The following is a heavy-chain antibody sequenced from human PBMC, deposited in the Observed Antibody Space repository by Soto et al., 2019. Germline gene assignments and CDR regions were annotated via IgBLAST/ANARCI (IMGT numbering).Heavy chain of an antibody. CDR3: AREGYDSSGYYEHFDF. Sequence: EVHLVESGGDLVQPGGSLRLTCAASGFTFSDYNMNWVRQAPGKGPEWSSFISGSGDTIYYADSVKGRFTISRDNAKTSLSLHIKNLRDEDTAVYYCAREGYDSSGYYEHFDFWGQGSLVSVSS. D-gene: IGHD3-22*01. CDR1: GFTFSDYN. CDR2: ISGSGDTI. J-gene: IGHJ4*02. V-gene: IGHV3-48*02.